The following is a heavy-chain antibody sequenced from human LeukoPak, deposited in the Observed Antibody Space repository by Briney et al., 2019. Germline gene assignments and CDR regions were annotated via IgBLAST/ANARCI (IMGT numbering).Heavy chain of an antibody. Sequence: SETLSLTCAVYGGSFSGYYWSWIRQPPGKGLEWIGEINHSGSTNYNPSLKSRVTISVDTSKNQFSLKLSSVTAADTAVYYCAREVSRGQLYYWGQGTLVTVSS. V-gene: IGHV4-34*01. D-gene: IGHD5-18*01. J-gene: IGHJ4*02. CDR3: AREVSRGQLYY. CDR1: GGSFSGYY. CDR2: INHSGST.